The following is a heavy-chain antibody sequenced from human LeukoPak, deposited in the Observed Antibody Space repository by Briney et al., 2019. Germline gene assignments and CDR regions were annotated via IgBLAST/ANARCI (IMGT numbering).Heavy chain of an antibody. CDR2: IYYSGST. D-gene: IGHD3-3*01. CDR1: GGSISSYY. Sequence: RASETLSLTCTVSGGSISSYYWSWIRQPPGKGLEWIGYIYYSGSTNYNPSLKSRVTISVDTSKNQFSLKLSSVTAADTAMYYCARVMDFWSGTNWFDPWGQGTLVTVSS. V-gene: IGHV4-59*01. CDR3: ARVMDFWSGTNWFDP. J-gene: IGHJ5*02.